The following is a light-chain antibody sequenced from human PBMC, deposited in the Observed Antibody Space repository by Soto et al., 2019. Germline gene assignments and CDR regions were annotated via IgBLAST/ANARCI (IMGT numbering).Light chain of an antibody. J-gene: IGKJ5*01. Sequence: DIQMTQPPSSLSASVGNRVTITCRASQSISTYLNWYQKKPGKAPNLLIYDASRLQSGVPSRFSGSGGGTDFTLSISSVQPEDFATYFCQQSYMDPITFGQGTQLEI. CDR2: DAS. CDR3: QQSYMDPIT. V-gene: IGKV1-39*01. CDR1: QSISTY.